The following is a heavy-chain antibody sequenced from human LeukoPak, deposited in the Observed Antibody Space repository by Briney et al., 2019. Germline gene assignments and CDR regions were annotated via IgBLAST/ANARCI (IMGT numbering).Heavy chain of an antibody. CDR3: AREGGGGSFYDYYYYGMDV. CDR1: GGTFSSYA. V-gene: IGHV1-69*13. Sequence: EASVKVSCKASGGTFSSYAISWVRQAPGQGLEWMGGIIPIFGTANYAQKFQGRVTITADESTSTAYMELSSLRSDDTVVYYCAREGGGGSFYDYYYYGMDVWGQGTTVTVSS. CDR2: IIPIFGTA. J-gene: IGHJ6*02. D-gene: IGHD2-15*01.